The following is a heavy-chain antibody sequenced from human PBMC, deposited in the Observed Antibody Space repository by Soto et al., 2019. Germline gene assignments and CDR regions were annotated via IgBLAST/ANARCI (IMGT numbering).Heavy chain of an antibody. J-gene: IGHJ4*02. V-gene: IGHV3-23*01. D-gene: IGHD3-10*01. Sequence: GGSLRLSCAASGFTFSSYAMSWVRQAPEKGLEWVSTFTGSGNTYYADSVKGRFTISRDNSKNTLYLQMNSLRAEDTAVYYCAREFASGSPNYDYWGLGTLVTVSS. CDR2: FTGSGNT. CDR1: GFTFSSYA. CDR3: AREFASGSPNYDY.